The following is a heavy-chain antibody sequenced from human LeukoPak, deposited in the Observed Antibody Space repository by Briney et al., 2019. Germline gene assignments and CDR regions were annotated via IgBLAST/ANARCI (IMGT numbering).Heavy chain of an antibody. J-gene: IGHJ4*02. CDR2: ISGSGGST. V-gene: IGHV3-23*01. Sequence: GGPLRLSCAASGFTFSSYAMSCLRQAPGKGLEWVSAISGSGGSTYYADSVKGRFTISRDNSKNTLYPQMNTLRAEDTALYYCATPERVTGDPSNGDYWGQGTLVTVSS. CDR1: GFTFSSYA. CDR3: ATPERVTGDPSNGDY. D-gene: IGHD7-27*01.